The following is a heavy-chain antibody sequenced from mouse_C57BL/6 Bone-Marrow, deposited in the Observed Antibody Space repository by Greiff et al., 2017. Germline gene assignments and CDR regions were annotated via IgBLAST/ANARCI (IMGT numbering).Heavy chain of an antibody. D-gene: IGHD1-1*01. CDR3: ARSPNYYGSSYVDY. J-gene: IGHJ2*01. V-gene: IGHV1-19*01. CDR2: INPSNGGT. CDR1: GYTFTDYY. Sequence: VQLQQSGPVLVKPGASVKMSCKASGYTFTDYYMNWVKQSHGKSLEWIGVINPSNGGTSYNQKFKGKATLTVDKSSSTAYMELNSLTSEDSAGYYCARSPNYYGSSYVDYWGQGTTLTVSS.